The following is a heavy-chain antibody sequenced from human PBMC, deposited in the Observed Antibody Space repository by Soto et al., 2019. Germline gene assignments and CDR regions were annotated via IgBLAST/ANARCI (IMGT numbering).Heavy chain of an antibody. Sequence: QVQLVESGGGVVQPGRSLRLSCAASGFTFSSYGMHWVRQAPGKGLEWVAVIWDDGSNKYYADSVKGRFTISRDNSKNTVYVQMKSLRAEDTAVYYCARPYYYCSGSYFDYWGQGTLVTVSS. CDR3: ARPYYYCSGSYFDY. J-gene: IGHJ4*02. D-gene: IGHD3-10*01. CDR2: IWDDGSNK. V-gene: IGHV3-33*01. CDR1: GFTFSSYG.